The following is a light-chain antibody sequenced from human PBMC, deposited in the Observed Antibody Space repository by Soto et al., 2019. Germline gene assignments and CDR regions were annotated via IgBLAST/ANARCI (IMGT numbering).Light chain of an antibody. V-gene: IGKV3-20*01. CDR2: GAS. CDR3: QQYGSSPQT. Sequence: EIVLTQSPATLSLSPGERATLSCRASQSVSSYLAWYQQKPGQAPRLLIYGASSRATGIPDRFSGSGSGTDFTLTISRLEPEDFAVYYCQQYGSSPQTFGQGTKV. J-gene: IGKJ1*01. CDR1: QSVSSY.